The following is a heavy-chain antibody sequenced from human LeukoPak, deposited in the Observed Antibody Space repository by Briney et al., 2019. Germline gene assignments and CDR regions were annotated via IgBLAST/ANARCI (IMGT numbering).Heavy chain of an antibody. CDR3: AREGCSSTSCYVPVI. D-gene: IGHD2-2*01. Sequence: GGALRLSCAASGFTFSSHGMHWVRQAPGKGLEWVAVISYDGSNKYYADSVKGRFTISRDNSKNTLYLQMNSLRAEDTAVYYCAREGCSSTSCYVPVIWGQGTLVTVSS. J-gene: IGHJ4*02. V-gene: IGHV3-30*03. CDR1: GFTFSSHG. CDR2: ISYDGSNK.